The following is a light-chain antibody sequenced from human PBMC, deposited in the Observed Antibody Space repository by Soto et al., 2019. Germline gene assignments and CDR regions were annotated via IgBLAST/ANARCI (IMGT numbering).Light chain of an antibody. V-gene: IGKV3-20*01. CDR1: QSVSRSN. CDR3: QQYGSSGT. J-gene: IGKJ1*01. CDR2: GTS. Sequence: EVVLTQSPDTLSLSPGERATVSCRASQSVSRSNLAWYQHKPGQAPRLLIYGTSNRATGIPDRFIGRGSGTDLTLTISRLEPEDFAVYYCQQYGSSGTFGQGTKVDIK.